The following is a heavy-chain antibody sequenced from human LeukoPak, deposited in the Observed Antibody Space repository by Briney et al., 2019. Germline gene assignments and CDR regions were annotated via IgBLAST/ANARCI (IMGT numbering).Heavy chain of an antibody. CDR1: GYTFNNYG. CDR2: VSSYNGDT. CDR3: AKDWHILTGRNCFDP. J-gene: IGHJ5*02. Sequence: ASVRVSCKASGYTFNNYGISWVRQAPGQGLEWMGWVSSYNGDTNYAKKFQGRVTMSTDTSTSTAYMELRGLRFDDTAIYYCAKDWHILTGRNCFDPWGQGTLVTVSS. V-gene: IGHV1-18*01. D-gene: IGHD3-9*01.